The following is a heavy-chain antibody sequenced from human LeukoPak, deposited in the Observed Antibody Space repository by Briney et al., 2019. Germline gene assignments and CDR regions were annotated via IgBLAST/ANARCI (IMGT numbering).Heavy chain of an antibody. Sequence: PGGAPRLFCAASGFTFSSYAMHWGRPAPGKGVQWGAVLSYDGSNKYYADSVKGRFTISRDNSKNTLFLQMDSLRPEDTAVYYCARVGIAVAGGAFDIWGQGTMVTVSS. CDR1: GFTFSSYA. CDR3: ARVGIAVAGGAFDI. CDR2: LSYDGSNK. D-gene: IGHD6-19*01. J-gene: IGHJ3*02. V-gene: IGHV3-30*04.